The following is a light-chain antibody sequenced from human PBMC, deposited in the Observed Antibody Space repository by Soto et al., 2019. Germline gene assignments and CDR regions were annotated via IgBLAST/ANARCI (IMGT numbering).Light chain of an antibody. J-gene: IGLJ3*02. CDR1: SSNIGSNT. CDR2: SDD. CDR3: STWDASLSGRV. Sequence: QSVLTQPPSASGTPGQRVAISCSGSSSNIGSNTVNWYQQFPETAPKLLIYSDDQRPSGVPDRVSGSKSGTSASLAISGLRSEDEADYYCSTWDASLSGRVFGGGTKLTVL. V-gene: IGLV1-44*01.